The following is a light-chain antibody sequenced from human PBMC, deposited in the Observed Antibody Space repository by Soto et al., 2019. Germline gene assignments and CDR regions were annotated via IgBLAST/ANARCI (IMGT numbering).Light chain of an antibody. CDR3: QQYNNWPPMYT. Sequence: EIVMTQSPATLSVSPGERAALSCRASQSVSSNLAWYQQKPGQAPRLLIYGASTRATGIPARFSHSGSGTEFALTLSSLPCEDVAVYYLQQYNNWPPMYTFGQGPKLEIK. CDR2: GAS. V-gene: IGKV3-15*01. J-gene: IGKJ2*01. CDR1: QSVSSN.